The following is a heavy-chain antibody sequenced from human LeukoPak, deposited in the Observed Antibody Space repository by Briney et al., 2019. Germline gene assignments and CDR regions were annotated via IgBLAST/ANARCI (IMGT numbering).Heavy chain of an antibody. CDR3: VRGLRRLGI. Sequence: PSETLSLTCAVYGGSFSGYYWSWIRQPPGKGLEWIGEINHSGSTNYNPSLRSRVTISVDTSKNQFSLKLSSVTAADTAVYYCVRGLRRLGIWGQGTMVTVSS. J-gene: IGHJ3*02. CDR1: GGSFSGYY. D-gene: IGHD3-16*01. V-gene: IGHV4-34*01. CDR2: INHSGST.